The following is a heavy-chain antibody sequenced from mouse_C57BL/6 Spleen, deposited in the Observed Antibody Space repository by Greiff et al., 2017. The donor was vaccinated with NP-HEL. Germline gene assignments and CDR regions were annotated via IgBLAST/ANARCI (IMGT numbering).Heavy chain of an antibody. CDR1: GYTFTSYT. CDR2: INPSSGYT. J-gene: IGHJ1*03. V-gene: IGHV1-4*01. Sequence: VKLVESGAELARPGASVKMSCKASGYTFTSYTMHWVKQRPGQGLEWIGYINPSSGYTKYNQKFKDKATLTADKSSSTAYMQLSSLTSEDSAVYYCARQAAYDYEFSHWYFDVWGTGTTVTVSS. D-gene: IGHD2-4*01. CDR3: ARQAAYDYEFSHWYFDV.